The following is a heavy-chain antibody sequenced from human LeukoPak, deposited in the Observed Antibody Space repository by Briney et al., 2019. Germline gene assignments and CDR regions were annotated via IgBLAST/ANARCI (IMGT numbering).Heavy chain of an antibody. D-gene: IGHD1-26*01. CDR2: ISSSGSTI. CDR3: ARDVQGVGATSLDY. J-gene: IGHJ4*02. Sequence: GGSLRLSCAASGFTFSSYEMNWVRQAPGKGLEWVSYISSSGSTIYYADSVKGRFTISRDNAKNSLYLQMDTLRAEDTAVYYCARDVQGVGATSLDYWGQGPWSPSPQ. V-gene: IGHV3-48*03. CDR1: GFTFSSYE.